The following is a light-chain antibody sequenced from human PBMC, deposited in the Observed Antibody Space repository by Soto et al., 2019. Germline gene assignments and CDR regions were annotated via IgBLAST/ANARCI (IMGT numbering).Light chain of an antibody. CDR1: SSNIGNNY. CDR3: GTWDSSLSAVV. Sequence: QSVLTQPPSVSATPGQKVTISCSGSSSNIGNNYVSWYKQLPGTAPKLLIYENNKRPSGIPDRFSGSKSGTSATLGITGLQTGDEADYYCGTWDSSLSAVVFGGGTKVTAL. CDR2: ENN. V-gene: IGLV1-51*02. J-gene: IGLJ2*01.